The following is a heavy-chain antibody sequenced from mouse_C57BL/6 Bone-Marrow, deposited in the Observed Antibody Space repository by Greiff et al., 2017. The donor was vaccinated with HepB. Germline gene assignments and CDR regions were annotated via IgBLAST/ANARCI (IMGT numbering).Heavy chain of an antibody. J-gene: IGHJ1*03. V-gene: IGHV5-4*01. CDR1: GFTFSSYS. CDR2: ISDGGSYT. CDR3: ARVYWCDV. D-gene: IGHD2-1*01. Sequence: EVQLVEPGGGLVKPGGSLKLSCAASGFTFSSYSMSWVRQTPEKRLEWVATISDGGSYTYYPDNVKGRFTISRDNATNNLYLQMSHLKSEDTAMYYCARVYWCDVWGTGTTVTVSS.